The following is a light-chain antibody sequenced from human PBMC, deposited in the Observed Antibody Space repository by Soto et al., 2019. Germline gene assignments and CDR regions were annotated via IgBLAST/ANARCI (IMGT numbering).Light chain of an antibody. Sequence: DIQMTQSPSSLSAPVGDRVTITCRASQGISNYLAWYQQKPGKVPKLLIYAASTLQSGVPSRFSGSGSGTDFTLTISSLQPEDVANYYCKKYKSAPLGTFGQGTKVEIK. CDR2: AAS. J-gene: IGKJ1*01. V-gene: IGKV1-27*01. CDR3: KKYKSAPLGT. CDR1: QGISNY.